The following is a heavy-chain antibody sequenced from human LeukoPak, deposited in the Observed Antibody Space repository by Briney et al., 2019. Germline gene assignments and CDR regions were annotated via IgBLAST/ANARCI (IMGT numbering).Heavy chain of an antibody. D-gene: IGHD2-2*01. V-gene: IGHV3-30*02. CDR1: GFTFSSYG. Sequence: RGSLRLSCAASGFTFSSYGMHWVRQAPGKGLEWVAFIRYDGSNKYYADSVKGRFTISRDNSKNTLYLQMNSLRAEDTAVYYCAKDLGYCSSTSCFFLDYWGQGTLVTVSS. J-gene: IGHJ4*02. CDR2: IRYDGSNK. CDR3: AKDLGYCSSTSCFFLDY.